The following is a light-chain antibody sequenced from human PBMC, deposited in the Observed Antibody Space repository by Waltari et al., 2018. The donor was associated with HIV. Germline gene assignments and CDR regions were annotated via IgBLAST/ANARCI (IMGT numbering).Light chain of an antibody. CDR3: VGWDASLSAYV. CDR2: KNI. J-gene: IGLJ1*01. CDR1: SSNLGNDN. V-gene: IGLV1-47*01. Sequence: QSVLTQPPSASGTPGQRVTIPCSGSSSNLGNDNVYWYQQLPGTTPKLLIYKNIQRPSGVPDRFAGSKSGTSAYLAISGLRSEDEADYYCVGWDASLSAYVFGAGTKVTVL.